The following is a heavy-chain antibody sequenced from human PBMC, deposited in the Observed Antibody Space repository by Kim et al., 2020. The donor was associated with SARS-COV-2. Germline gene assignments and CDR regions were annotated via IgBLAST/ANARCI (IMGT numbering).Heavy chain of an antibody. CDR1: GFTFSSYS. D-gene: IGHD6-13*01. J-gene: IGHJ6*02. CDR2: ISSSSSYI. Sequence: GGSLRLSCAASGFTFSSYSMNWVRQAPGKGLEWVSSISSSSSYIYYADSVKGRFTISRDNAKNSLYLQMNSLRAEDTAVYYCAREIAAAGFYYYYGMDVWGQGTTVTVSS. CDR3: AREIAAAGFYYYYGMDV. V-gene: IGHV3-21*01.